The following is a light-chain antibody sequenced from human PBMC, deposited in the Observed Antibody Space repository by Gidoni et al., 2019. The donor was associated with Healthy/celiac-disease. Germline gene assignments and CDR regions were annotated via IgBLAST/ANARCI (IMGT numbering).Light chain of an antibody. Sequence: EIVLTQSPGTLSLSPGERAILSCRASQSVSSSYLAWYQQKPGQAPRLLIYATTYRATGIPDRFSGSGSGTDFTLTISRLEPEDFAVYYCQQYGSSPPFTFGPGTKVDMK. J-gene: IGKJ3*01. CDR1: QSVSSSY. CDR3: QQYGSSPPFT. V-gene: IGKV3-20*01. CDR2: ATT.